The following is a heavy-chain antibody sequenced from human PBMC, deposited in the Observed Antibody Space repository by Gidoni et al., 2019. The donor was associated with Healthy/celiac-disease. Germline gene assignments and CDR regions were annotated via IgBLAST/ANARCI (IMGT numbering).Heavy chain of an antibody. CDR2: IYYSGST. V-gene: IGHV4-31*03. CDR1: AGSISSCGYY. J-gene: IGHJ4*02. Sequence: QVQLQESGPGLVTPSQTLSLTCTFSAGSISSCGYYWSWIRQHPGKGLEWIGYIYYSGSTYYNPSLKSRVTISVETSKNQFSLKLSSVNAADTAVYYCARLHRSGYGDYYGTDYWGQGTLVTVSS. CDR3: ARLHRSGYGDYYGTDY. D-gene: IGHD4-17*01.